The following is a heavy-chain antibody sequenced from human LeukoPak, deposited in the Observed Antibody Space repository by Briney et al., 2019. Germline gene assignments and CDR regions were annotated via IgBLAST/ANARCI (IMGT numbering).Heavy chain of an antibody. CDR1: GFTLRTYG. CDR2: ISGGGGST. J-gene: IGHJ3*02. Sequence: PGGSLRLSCAASGFTLRTYGWSWVRQAPGKGLEWVSAISGGGGSTHYIETVKGRFTIFSDISKNTLYLQMNSLRAEDTAVYYCARDGYNYTSSDNDGFDIWGQGTMVTVSS. CDR3: ARDGYNYTSSDNDGFDI. D-gene: IGHD5-24*01. V-gene: IGHV3-23*01.